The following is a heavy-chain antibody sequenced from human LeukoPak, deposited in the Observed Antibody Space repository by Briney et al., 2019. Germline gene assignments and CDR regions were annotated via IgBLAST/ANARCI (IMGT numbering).Heavy chain of an antibody. V-gene: IGHV4-61*02. Sequence: PSQTLSLTCTVSGDSISSGSYYWTWIRQPARKGLEWIGRIYTRGSTIYNPSLKSRVTISVDTSKNQFSLKLSSATAADTAVYYCASVGYDYVWGSYRLLSWGQRTLVTVSS. D-gene: IGHD3-16*02. CDR3: ASVGYDYVWGSYRLLS. J-gene: IGHJ5*02. CDR2: IYTRGST. CDR1: GDSISSGSYY.